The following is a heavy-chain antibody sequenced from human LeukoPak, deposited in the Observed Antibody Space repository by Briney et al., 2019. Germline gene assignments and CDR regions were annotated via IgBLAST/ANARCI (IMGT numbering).Heavy chain of an antibody. Sequence: SETLSLTCIVSGGSISRNNYYWGWIRQPPGKGLEWIGTVYYSGSTNYNPSLKSRVTISVDTSKNQFSLKLSSVTAADTATYYCVTHVDATRGYYFESWGQGTLVTVSS. J-gene: IGHJ4*02. D-gene: IGHD5-18*01. CDR1: GGSISRNNYY. CDR3: VTHVDATRGYYFES. CDR2: VYYSGST. V-gene: IGHV4-39*01.